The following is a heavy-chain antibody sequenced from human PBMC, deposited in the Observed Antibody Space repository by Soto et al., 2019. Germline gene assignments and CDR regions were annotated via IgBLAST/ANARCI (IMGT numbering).Heavy chain of an antibody. J-gene: IGHJ6*02. Sequence: PGGSLRLSCAASGFTLSSYGIHWVRQAPGKGLEWVAVIWHDGSNKYYADSVKGRFTISRDNSKNTLSLQMSSLRAEDTALYYCARDSARAAAGGYYYYGMDVWGQGTTVTVSS. CDR1: GFTLSSYG. D-gene: IGHD6-13*01. V-gene: IGHV3-33*01. CDR2: IWHDGSNK. CDR3: ARDSARAAAGGYYYYGMDV.